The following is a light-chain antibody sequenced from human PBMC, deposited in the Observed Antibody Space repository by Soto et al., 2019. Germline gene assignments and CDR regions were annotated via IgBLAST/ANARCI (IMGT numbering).Light chain of an antibody. J-gene: IGKJ3*01. CDR2: DAS. CDR3: QQFNKWPPV. CDR1: QSVSRN. V-gene: IGKV3-15*01. Sequence: EIVMTQSPVTLSVSPGERATLSCRASQSVSRNLAWYQQKPGQAPRLLIYDASNRATGIPARFSGSGSGTEFTLIISSLQSEDFAVYYCQQFNKWPPVFGPGTKVDIK.